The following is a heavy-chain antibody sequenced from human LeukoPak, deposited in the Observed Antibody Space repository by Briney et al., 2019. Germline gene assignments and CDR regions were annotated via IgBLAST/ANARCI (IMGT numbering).Heavy chain of an antibody. J-gene: IGHJ6*03. D-gene: IGHD5-18*01. Sequence: GGSLRLSCAASGFTFSSYGMHWVRQAPGKGLEWVAFIRYDGSNKYYADSVKGRFTISRDNSKNTLYLQMNGLRAEDTAVYYCAKDSLSYNYYYYYMDVWGKGTTVTVSS. CDR3: AKDSLSYNYYYYYMDV. CDR2: IRYDGSNK. CDR1: GFTFSSYG. V-gene: IGHV3-30*02.